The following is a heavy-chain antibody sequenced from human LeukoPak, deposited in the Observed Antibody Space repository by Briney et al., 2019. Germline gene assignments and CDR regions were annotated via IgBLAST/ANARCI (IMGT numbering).Heavy chain of an antibody. CDR1: GYTLTELS. CDR2: FDPEDGET. J-gene: IGHJ3*02. Sequence: ASVKVSCKVSGYTLTELSMHWVRQAPGKGLEWMGGFDPEDGETIYAQKFQGRVTMTEDTSTDTAYMELSSLGSEDTAVYYCATVDTAMGSYAFDIWGQGTMVTVSS. V-gene: IGHV1-24*01. CDR3: ATVDTAMGSYAFDI. D-gene: IGHD5-18*01.